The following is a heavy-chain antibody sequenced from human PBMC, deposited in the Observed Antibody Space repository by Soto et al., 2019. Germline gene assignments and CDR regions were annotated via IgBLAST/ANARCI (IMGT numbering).Heavy chain of an antibody. CDR3: AKVSSSWYAGFFDL. Sequence: GGSLRLSCTASGFTFSSHAMTWVRQAPGKGLEWVSGLSGSGGSIYYADSVKGRFTISRDNSMNSLYLQMKTLRAEDTAVYYCAKVSSSWYAGFFDLWGQGTPVTVSS. D-gene: IGHD6-13*01. V-gene: IGHV3-23*01. J-gene: IGHJ4*02. CDR1: GFTFSSHA. CDR2: LSGSGGSI.